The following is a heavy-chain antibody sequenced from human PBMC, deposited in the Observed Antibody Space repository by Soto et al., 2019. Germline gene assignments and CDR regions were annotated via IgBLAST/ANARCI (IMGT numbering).Heavy chain of an antibody. D-gene: IGHD7-27*01. CDR1: GFTFSNSD. V-gene: IGHV3-13*01. Sequence: EVNLVESGGGLVQPGGSLRLSCAASGFTFSNSDMHWVRQSAGEGLEWLSGIGTVGDAYYPPSVRGRFTISRENAKNSLYLQMHGLRAEDTAVYFCARGTGAQLMYFDLWGRGTLVTVSS. CDR3: ARGTGAQLMYFDL. J-gene: IGHJ2*01. CDR2: IGTVGDA.